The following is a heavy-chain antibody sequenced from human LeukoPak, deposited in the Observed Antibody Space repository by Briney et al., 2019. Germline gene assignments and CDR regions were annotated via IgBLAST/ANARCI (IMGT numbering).Heavy chain of an antibody. CDR1: GFTFSSYW. CDR2: IKQDGSEK. J-gene: IGHJ4*02. V-gene: IGHV3-7*01. Sequence: GGSLRLSCAASGFTFSSYWMSWVRQAPGKGLEWVANIKQDGSEKYYVDSVKGRFTISRDNAKNSLYLQMNSLRAEDTAVYYCARDEAYYDSSGYLPGIDYWGQGPLVTVSS. CDR3: ARDEAYYDSSGYLPGIDY. D-gene: IGHD3-22*01.